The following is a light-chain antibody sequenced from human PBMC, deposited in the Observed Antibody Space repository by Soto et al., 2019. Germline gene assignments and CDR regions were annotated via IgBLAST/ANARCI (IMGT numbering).Light chain of an antibody. CDR1: QSVISN. Sequence: VMTQSPATLSLSPGDSVTLSCRASQSVISNLAWYQQKPGQAPRLLIYGGSTRATGLPARLSGSGSGTELNLTISSLEPEDFAVYYCQKRSNWPWTCGQGTKVDIK. J-gene: IGKJ1*01. V-gene: IGKV3-15*01. CDR3: QKRSNWPWT. CDR2: GGS.